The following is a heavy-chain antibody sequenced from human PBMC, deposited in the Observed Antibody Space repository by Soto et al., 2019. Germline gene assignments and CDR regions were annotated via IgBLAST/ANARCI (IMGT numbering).Heavy chain of an antibody. CDR1: GGSLSSYD. CDR3: AGSIAAAGNIVY. J-gene: IGHJ4*02. V-gene: IGHV4-59*01. D-gene: IGHD6-13*01. CDR2: IYYSGST. Sequence: XTLSLACTVSGGSLSSYDWSWIRQPPGKGLELIGYIYYSGSTNYNPSLKSRVTISVDTSKNQFSLKLSSVTAADKAVYYCAGSIAAAGNIVYWGQGTLGTVS.